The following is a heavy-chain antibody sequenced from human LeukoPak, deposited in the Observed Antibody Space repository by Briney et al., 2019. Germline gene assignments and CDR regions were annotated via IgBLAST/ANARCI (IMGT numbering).Heavy chain of an antibody. CDR1: GGSISTRSYY. Sequence: SETLSLTCTVSGGSISTRSYYWGWIRQPPGKGLEWIGSIYYSGTTYYNPSLKSRVTISVDTSKNQFSLKQSSVTAADTAVYYCARDLIDYSNYVDYWGQGTLVTVSS. CDR3: ARDLIDYSNYVDY. D-gene: IGHD4-11*01. CDR2: IYYSGTT. J-gene: IGHJ4*02. V-gene: IGHV4-39*07.